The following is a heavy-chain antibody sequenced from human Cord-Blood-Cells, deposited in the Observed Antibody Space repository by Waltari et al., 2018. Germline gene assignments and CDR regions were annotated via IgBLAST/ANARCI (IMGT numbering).Heavy chain of an antibody. CDR3: AKDLYGSGSYYNFDY. V-gene: IGHV3-23*01. CDR2: ISGSGGST. CDR1: GFTFSSYA. D-gene: IGHD3-10*01. J-gene: IGHJ4*02. Sequence: EVQLLESGGGLVQPGGSLRLSCAASGFTFSSYAMSWVRQAPGKGLEWVSAISGSGGSTYYADSVKGRFTISRDNSKNTLYLQMNRLRAEDTAVYYCAKDLYGSGSYYNFDYWGQGTLVTVSS.